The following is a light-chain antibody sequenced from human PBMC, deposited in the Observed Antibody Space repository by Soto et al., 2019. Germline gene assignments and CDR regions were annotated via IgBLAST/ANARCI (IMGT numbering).Light chain of an antibody. CDR3: QQYYSDPLT. CDR1: QHLLYSSNNRNY. V-gene: IGKV4-1*01. CDR2: WAS. J-gene: IGKJ1*01. Sequence: DIVMTQSPDSLAVSLGERATFNCKSSQHLLYSSNNRNYLAWYQQKPGQPPKLLVSWASTRESGVPDRFSGGGSGTDFTLTITSLQAEDVAVYYCQQYYSDPLTFGQGTKVEIK.